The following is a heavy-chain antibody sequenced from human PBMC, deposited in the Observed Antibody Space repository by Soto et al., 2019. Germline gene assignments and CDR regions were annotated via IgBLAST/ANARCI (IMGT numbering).Heavy chain of an antibody. CDR1: GGSISGSF. D-gene: IGHD4-17*01. CDR2: IYYSGST. CDR3: ARHAGDYDY. V-gene: IGHV4-59*08. J-gene: IGHJ4*02. Sequence: PSETVSLTCTVSGGSISGSFWSWIRQPPGKKLEWIGYIYYSGSTNYNPSLKSRVTISLDTSKNQFSLKLSSVTAADTAVYYCARHAGDYDYWGQGTLVTVSS.